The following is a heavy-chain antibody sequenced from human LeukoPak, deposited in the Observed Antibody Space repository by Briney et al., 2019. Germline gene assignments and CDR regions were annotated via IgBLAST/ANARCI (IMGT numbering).Heavy chain of an antibody. CDR2: ISYDGSDK. CDR3: AKNYYYDSSGAFDY. J-gene: IGHJ4*02. V-gene: IGHV3-30*18. Sequence: GGSLRLSCAASGFTISSYGMHWVRRAPGKGLEWVTFISYDGSDKYYADSVKGRFTISRDNSKNTLYLQMNSLRAEDTAVYYCAKNYYYDSSGAFDYWGQGTLVTVSS. CDR1: GFTISSYG. D-gene: IGHD3-22*01.